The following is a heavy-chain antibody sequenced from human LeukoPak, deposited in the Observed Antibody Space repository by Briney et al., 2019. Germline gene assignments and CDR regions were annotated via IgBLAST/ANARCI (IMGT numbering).Heavy chain of an antibody. CDR1: GFTFSSYS. V-gene: IGHV3-21*01. D-gene: IGHD3-16*02. Sequence: GGSLRLSCAASGFTFSSYSMNWVRQAPGKGLEWVSSISSSSSYIYYADSVKGRFTISRDNAKNSLYLQMNSLRAEDTAVYYCARGLTFGRVIVILWGQGTLVTVSS. CDR2: ISSSSSYI. CDR3: ARGLTFGRVIVIL. J-gene: IGHJ4*02.